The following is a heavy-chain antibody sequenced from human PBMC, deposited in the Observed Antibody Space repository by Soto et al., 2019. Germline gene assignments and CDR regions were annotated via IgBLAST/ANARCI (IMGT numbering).Heavy chain of an antibody. Sequence: TGGSPRLPRAASGFTFSSYAIHRVRQAPGKGLEWVALIWHDGSNKGYADSVKGRFTISRDNSKNTLNLQMNSLRVEDTAFYYCTRAAIRGELLDYWGQGTQVTVSS. CDR1: GFTFSSYA. V-gene: IGHV3-33*08. CDR2: IWHDGSNK. J-gene: IGHJ4*02. CDR3: TRAAIRGELLDY. D-gene: IGHD1-26*01.